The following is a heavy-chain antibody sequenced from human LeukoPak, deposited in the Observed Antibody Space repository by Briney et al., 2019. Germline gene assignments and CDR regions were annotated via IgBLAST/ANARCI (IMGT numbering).Heavy chain of an antibody. D-gene: IGHD1-26*01. Sequence: PGGSLRLSCAASGFTFSSYSMNWVRRAPGKGLEWVSSISSSSSYIYYADSVKGRFTISRDNAKNSLYLQMNSLRAEDTAVYYCARALPGLSGSYGYWGQGTLVTVSS. V-gene: IGHV3-21*01. CDR3: ARALPGLSGSYGY. CDR2: ISSSSSYI. CDR1: GFTFSSYS. J-gene: IGHJ4*02.